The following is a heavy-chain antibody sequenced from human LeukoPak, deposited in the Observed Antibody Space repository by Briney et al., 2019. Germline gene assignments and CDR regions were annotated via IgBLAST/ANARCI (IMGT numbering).Heavy chain of an antibody. Sequence: SETLSLTCTVSGGSISSYYWSWIRQPPGKGLEWIGSIYYSGNTYYNPSLKSRVTISVDTSKDQFSLKLSSVTAADTAVYYCARYHGGYDDYWGQGTLVTVSS. CDR1: GGSISSYY. CDR2: IYYSGNT. J-gene: IGHJ4*02. D-gene: IGHD5-12*01. CDR3: ARYHGGYDDY. V-gene: IGHV4-59*12.